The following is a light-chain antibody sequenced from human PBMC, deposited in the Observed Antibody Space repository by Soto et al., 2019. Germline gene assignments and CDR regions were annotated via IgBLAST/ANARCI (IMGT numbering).Light chain of an antibody. CDR2: DAS. CDR3: QQRSNWPIT. V-gene: IGKV3-11*01. J-gene: IGKJ5*01. Sequence: IVLTQSPATRSLSPGERATLSCRASQSVSSYLAWYQQKPGQAPRLLIYDASNRATGIPARFSGSGSGTDFTLTISSLEPEDFAVYYCQQRSNWPITFGQGTRLEIK. CDR1: QSVSSY.